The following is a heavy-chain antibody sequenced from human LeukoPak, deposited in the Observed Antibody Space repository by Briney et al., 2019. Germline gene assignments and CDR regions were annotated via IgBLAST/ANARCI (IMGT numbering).Heavy chain of an antibody. V-gene: IGHV3-48*01. CDR1: GFTFSSYS. CDR3: AKEKPLSHGAFDI. CDR2: ISSSSSTI. Sequence: GGSLRLSCAASGFTFSSYSMNWVRQAPGKGLEWVSYISSSSSTIYYADSVKGRFTISRDNSKNTLYLQMNSLRAEDTAVYYCAKEKPLSHGAFDIWGQGTMVTVSS. J-gene: IGHJ3*02.